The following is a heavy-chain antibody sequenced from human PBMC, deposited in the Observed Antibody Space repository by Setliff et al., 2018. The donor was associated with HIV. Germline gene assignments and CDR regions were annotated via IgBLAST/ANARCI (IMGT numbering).Heavy chain of an antibody. CDR2: ISRGGRTK. J-gene: IGHJ2*01. V-gene: IGHV3-11*04. Sequence: GGSLRLSCAASGFTFSDYYMSWIRQAPGKGLEWISYISRGGRTKYYADSVKGRFTISRDNAKNSLYLQMNSLRAEDTTIYYCARVPVMATITYWYFDLWGRGTLVAVS. CDR1: GFTFSDYY. CDR3: ARVPVMATITYWYFDL. D-gene: IGHD5-12*01.